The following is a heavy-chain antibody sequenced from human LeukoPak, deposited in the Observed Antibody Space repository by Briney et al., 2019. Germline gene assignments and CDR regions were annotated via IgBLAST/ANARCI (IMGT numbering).Heavy chain of an antibody. CDR2: IKQDGSEK. CDR3: ARDKSYGDSSDY. J-gene: IGHJ4*02. V-gene: IGHV3-7*01. D-gene: IGHD4-17*01. CDR1: GFTFSSYW. Sequence: PGGSLRLSCAASGFTFSSYWMSWVRQAPGKGLDWVANIKQDGSEKYYVDSVKGRFTISRDNAKNSLYLQMNSLRAEVTALYYCARDKSYGDSSDYWGQGTLVTVSS.